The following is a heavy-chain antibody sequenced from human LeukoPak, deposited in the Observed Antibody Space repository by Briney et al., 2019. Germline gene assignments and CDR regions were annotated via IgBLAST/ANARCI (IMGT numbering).Heavy chain of an antibody. V-gene: IGHV4-39*01. J-gene: IGHJ4*02. CDR1: GGSISSSSYY. Sequence: SETLSLTCTVSGGSISSSSYYWGWIRQPPGKGLEWIGSIYYSGSTYYNPSLKSRVTISVDTSKNQFSLKLSSVTAADTAVYYCARDSSGYYGKGSYFDYWGQGTLVTVFS. CDR3: ARDSSGYYGKGSYFDY. D-gene: IGHD3-22*01. CDR2: IYYSGST.